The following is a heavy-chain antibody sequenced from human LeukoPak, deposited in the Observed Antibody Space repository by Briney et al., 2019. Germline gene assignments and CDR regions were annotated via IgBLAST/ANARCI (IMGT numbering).Heavy chain of an antibody. CDR2: ISYSGST. J-gene: IGHJ5*02. D-gene: IGHD3-10*01. V-gene: IGHV4-59*08. CDR1: GGSISRYY. CDR3: ARRMNYYGSGSYYNGFWFDP. Sequence: SETLSLTCSVSGGSISRYYWSWIRQPPGKGLEWIGYISYSGSTNYNPSLKSRVTISVDTSKNQFSLKLSSVTAAGTAAYYCARRMNYYGSGSYYNGFWFDPWGQGTLVTVSS.